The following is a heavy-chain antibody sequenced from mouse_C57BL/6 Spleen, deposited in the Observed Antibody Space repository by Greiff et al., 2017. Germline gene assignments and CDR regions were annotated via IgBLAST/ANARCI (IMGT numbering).Heavy chain of an antibody. Sequence: VKLVESGPGLVAPSQSLSITCTVSGFSLTSYGVSWVRQPPGTGLEWLGVIWGDGGTNYHSALISRLSISKDNSKSQVFLKLTSLQTDDTATYYCAKQLRLGYFDYWGQGTTLTVSS. D-gene: IGHD3-2*02. CDR3: AKQLRLGYFDY. CDR1: GFSLTSYG. V-gene: IGHV2-3*01. J-gene: IGHJ2*01. CDR2: IWGDGGT.